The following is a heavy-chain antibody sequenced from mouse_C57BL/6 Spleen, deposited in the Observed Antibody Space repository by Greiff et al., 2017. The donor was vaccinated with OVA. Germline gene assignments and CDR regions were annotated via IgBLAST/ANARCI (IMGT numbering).Heavy chain of an antibody. J-gene: IGHJ1*03. D-gene: IGHD4-1*02. CDR3: ARVPTGNFDD. V-gene: IGHV1-39*01. Sequence: EVQLQQSGAELVKPGASVKISCKASGYSFTNYNMHWVKQSPGQSLEWIGVINPNYGTTSYNQKFKGKATLTVDPSSSTAYMQLNSLTSEDSAVYNCARVPTGNFDDWGKGTTVTVSS. CDR1: GYSFTNYN. CDR2: INPNYGTT.